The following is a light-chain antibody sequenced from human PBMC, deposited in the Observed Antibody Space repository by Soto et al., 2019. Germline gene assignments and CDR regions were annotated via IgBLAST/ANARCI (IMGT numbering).Light chain of an antibody. Sequence: DIVMTQSPDSLAVSLGERATINCKSSQSVLYSSNNKNYLAWYQQKPGQPPELLIYWASTRESGVPDRFSGSGSGTDFTLTIRSLQAEDVAVYYCQQYYSTPLTFGGGTKVEIK. CDR2: WAS. V-gene: IGKV4-1*01. CDR3: QQYYSTPLT. J-gene: IGKJ4*01. CDR1: QSVLYSSNNKNY.